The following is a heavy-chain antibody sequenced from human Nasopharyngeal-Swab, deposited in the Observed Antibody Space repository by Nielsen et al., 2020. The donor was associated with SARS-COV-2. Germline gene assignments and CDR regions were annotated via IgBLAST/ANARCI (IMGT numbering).Heavy chain of an antibody. Sequence: GESLKISCAASEFSFSTHSMTWVRQAPGKGLEWVSAISSSSKYIYYSDSVRGRFTISRDNAQNSLYLEMNSLRAEDTALYYCAKVGCNGGNCYANYYYGLDVWGQGTTVAVSS. CDR2: ISSSSKYI. CDR1: EFSFSTHS. CDR3: AKVGCNGGNCYANYYYGLDV. D-gene: IGHD2-15*01. V-gene: IGHV3-21*06. J-gene: IGHJ6*02.